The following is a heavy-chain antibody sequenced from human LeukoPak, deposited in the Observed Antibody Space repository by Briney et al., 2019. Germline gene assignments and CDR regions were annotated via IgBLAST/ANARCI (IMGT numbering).Heavy chain of an antibody. J-gene: IGHJ4*02. Sequence: GASVKVSCKASGGTFSSYAISWVRQAPGQGLEWMGGIIPIFCTANYAQKFQGRVTITTDESTSTAYMELSSLRSEDTAVYYCARNSGSYKGVFDYWGQGTLVTVSS. CDR2: IIPIFCTA. V-gene: IGHV1-69*05. CDR3: ARNSGSYKGVFDY. D-gene: IGHD1-26*01. CDR1: GGTFSSYA.